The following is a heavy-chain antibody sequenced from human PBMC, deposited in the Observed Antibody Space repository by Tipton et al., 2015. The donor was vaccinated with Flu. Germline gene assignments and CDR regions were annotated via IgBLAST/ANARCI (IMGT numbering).Heavy chain of an antibody. CDR2: VRQAGST. D-gene: IGHD3-10*01. Sequence: TLSLTCSVSGDSIGSPYFWCWLRPPPGKGLEWIGIVRQAGSTYYNPSLKSRVAISLDTFKNQFSLKLTAVTAADTAMYYCATTTYYYGSGSHDYWGQGTLVTVSS. CDR1: GDSIGSPYF. V-gene: IGHV4-38-2*01. CDR3: ATTTYYYGSGSHDY. J-gene: IGHJ4*02.